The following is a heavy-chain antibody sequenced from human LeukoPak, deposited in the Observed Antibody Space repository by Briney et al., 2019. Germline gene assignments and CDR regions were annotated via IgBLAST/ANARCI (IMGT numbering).Heavy chain of an antibody. Sequence: PSETLSLTCSVSDGSISSSTYYWGWIRQPPGRGLEWIGSIYYSGSNSYSPSLKRLVTISVDTSKNQFSLKLSTVTAADTAVYYCARDQLSVGATSCFDYWGQGTLVTVSS. CDR2: IYYSGSN. D-gene: IGHD1-26*01. CDR1: DGSISSSTYY. J-gene: IGHJ4*02. V-gene: IGHV4-39*07. CDR3: ARDQLSVGATSCFDY.